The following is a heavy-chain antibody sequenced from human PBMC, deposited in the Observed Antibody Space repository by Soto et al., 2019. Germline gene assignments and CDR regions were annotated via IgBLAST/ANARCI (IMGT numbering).Heavy chain of an antibody. CDR2: INTDNGST. J-gene: IGHJ5*02. CDR1: GYTFTSYG. D-gene: IGHD2-2*02. Sequence: ASVKVSCKASGYTFTSYGINWVRQAPGQRPEWMGWINTDNGSTRYSQKFQGRVTIVRDISATTAYMELGSLRSDDTAVYYCARAANCSSSTGCYSQWFAPWGQGTLVTVSS. CDR3: ARAANCSSSTGCYSQWFAP. V-gene: IGHV1-3*04.